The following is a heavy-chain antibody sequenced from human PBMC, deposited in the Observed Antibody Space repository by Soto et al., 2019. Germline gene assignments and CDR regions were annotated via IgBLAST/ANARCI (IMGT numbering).Heavy chain of an antibody. J-gene: IGHJ4*02. CDR3: ARPKGTYSSGYYYFDF. CDR1: GGTFSTYA. V-gene: IGHV1-69*01. Sequence: QVQLEQSGGEVKQPGSSVRVSCKTSGGTFSTYAINWVRQAPGQGLEWMGAIIPLVGTADYSQKFQGRVTITADESTSTAYMELSSLRFGDTAVYFCARPKGTYSSGYYYFDFWGQGTLVTVSS. CDR2: IIPLVGTA. D-gene: IGHD6-19*01.